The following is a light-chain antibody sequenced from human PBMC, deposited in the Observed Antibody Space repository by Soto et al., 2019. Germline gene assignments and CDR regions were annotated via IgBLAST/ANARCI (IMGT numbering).Light chain of an antibody. Sequence: QYVLTQPPSASGSPGQSGTISCTGTSSDVGGYNYVSWYQQYPGRAPKLMIYEVTKRPSGVPDRFSGSKSGNTASLTVSGLQAEDEADYYCSSYAASNNFYFVFGGGTKLTVL. J-gene: IGLJ3*02. CDR1: SSDVGGYNY. CDR3: SSYAASNNFYFV. V-gene: IGLV2-8*01. CDR2: EVT.